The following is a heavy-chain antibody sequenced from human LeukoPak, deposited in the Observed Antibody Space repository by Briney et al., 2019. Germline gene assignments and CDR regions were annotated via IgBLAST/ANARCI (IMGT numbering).Heavy chain of an antibody. CDR3: ARPSRDGYNTYYFDY. J-gene: IGHJ4*02. CDR2: IYYSGST. CDR1: GGSISSYY. Sequence: SETLSLTCTVSGGSISSYYWSWIRRPPGKGLEWIGYIYYSGSTNYNPSLKSRVTISVDTSKNQFSLKLSSVTAADTAVYYCARPSRDGYNTYYFDYWGQGTLVTVSS. V-gene: IGHV4-59*08. D-gene: IGHD5-24*01.